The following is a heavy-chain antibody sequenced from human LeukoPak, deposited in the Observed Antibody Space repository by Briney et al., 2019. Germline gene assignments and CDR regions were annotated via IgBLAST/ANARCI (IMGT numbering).Heavy chain of an antibody. CDR3: ARPGSGRRYYFDY. CDR1: GFTFSSYS. Sequence: GGSLRLSCAASGFTFSSYSMNWVRQAPGKGPEWVSSISSSSSYIYYADSVKGRFTISRDNAKNSLYLQMNSLRAEDTAVYYCARPGSGRRYYFDYWGQGTLVTVSS. D-gene: IGHD3-10*01. V-gene: IGHV3-21*01. CDR2: ISSSSSYI. J-gene: IGHJ4*02.